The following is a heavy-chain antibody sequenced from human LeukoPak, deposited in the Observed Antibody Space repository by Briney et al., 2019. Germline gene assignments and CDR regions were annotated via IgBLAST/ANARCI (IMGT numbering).Heavy chain of an antibody. D-gene: IGHD3-22*01. CDR3: ARLPYYYNSSDYAL. CDR2: MNPHSGNK. Sequence: GASVKVSCKASGYTFNSYDTNWVRQATGQGLEWVGWMNPHSGNKAYAQRFQGRVSLTRNTSISTAYMELSSLRSEDTAVYYCARLPYYYNSSDYALWGQGTLVTVSS. V-gene: IGHV1-8*01. CDR1: GYTFNSYD. J-gene: IGHJ4*02.